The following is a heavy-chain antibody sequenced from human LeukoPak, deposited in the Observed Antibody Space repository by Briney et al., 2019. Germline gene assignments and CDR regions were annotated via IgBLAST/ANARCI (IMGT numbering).Heavy chain of an antibody. V-gene: IGHV4-59*01. Sequence: PSETLSLTCTVSGGSISSYYWSWIREPPGKGLEWIGYIYYSGSTNYNPSLKSRVTISVDTSKNQFSLKLSSVTAADTAVYYCAATYYYGSGTYNAFDIWGQGTMVTVSS. CDR3: AATYYYGSGTYNAFDI. D-gene: IGHD3-10*01. J-gene: IGHJ3*02. CDR1: GGSISSYY. CDR2: IYYSGST.